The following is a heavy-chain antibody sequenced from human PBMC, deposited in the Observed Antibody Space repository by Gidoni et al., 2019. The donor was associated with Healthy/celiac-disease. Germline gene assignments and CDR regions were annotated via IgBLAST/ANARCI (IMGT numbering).Heavy chain of an antibody. CDR1: GFTFSSYG. CDR2: ISYDGSNK. D-gene: IGHD3-22*01. Sequence: QVQLVESGGGVVQPGRSLRLSCAAPGFTFSSYGMHWVRQAPGKGLEWVAVISYDGSNKYYADSVKGRFTISRDNSKNTLYLQMNSLRAEDTAVYYCAKAAFTGDSSGYYSNWGQGTLVTVSS. V-gene: IGHV3-30*18. J-gene: IGHJ4*02. CDR3: AKAAFTGDSSGYYSN.